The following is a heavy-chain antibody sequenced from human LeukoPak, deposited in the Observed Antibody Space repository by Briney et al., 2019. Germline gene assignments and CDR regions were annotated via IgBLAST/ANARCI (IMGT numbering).Heavy chain of an antibody. J-gene: IGHJ5*02. CDR1: GYTFTGYY. D-gene: IGHD2-15*01. CDR2: INPNSGGT. Sequence: ASVKVSCKASGYTFTGYYMHWVRQAPGQGLEWMGWINPNSGGTNYAQKSQGRVTMTTDTSTSTAYMELRSLRSDDTAVYYCARKWGYCSGGSCPETWFDPWGQGTLVTVSS. V-gene: IGHV1-2*02. CDR3: ARKWGYCSGGSCPETWFDP.